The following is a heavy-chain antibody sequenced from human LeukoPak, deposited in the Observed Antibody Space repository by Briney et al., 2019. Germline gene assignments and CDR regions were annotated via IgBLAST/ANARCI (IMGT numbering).Heavy chain of an antibody. D-gene: IGHD3-22*01. CDR2: ISGSGGST. V-gene: IGHV3-23*01. J-gene: IGHJ5*02. CDR3: AKDPYYYDSSGLNWFDP. Sequence: GGSLRLSCTASGFTFGDYAMSWVRQAPGKGLEWVSAISGSGGSTYYADSVKGRFTISRDNSKNTLYLQMNSLRAEDTAVYYCAKDPYYYDSSGLNWFDPWGQGTLVTVSS. CDR1: GFTFGDYA.